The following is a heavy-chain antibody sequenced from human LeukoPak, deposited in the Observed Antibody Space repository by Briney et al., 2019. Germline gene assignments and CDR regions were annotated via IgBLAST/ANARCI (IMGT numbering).Heavy chain of an antibody. CDR2: VLTSGTA. V-gene: IGHV4-4*07. Sequence: SETLSLTCSISRGSIRSSSWTWIRQPAGKGLEWIGLVLTSGTAIYNPSLKSRVTMSLDTSKSQFSLNVTSVTAADTAVYYCTRVSYFAFWSESYSSPPGDAFDIWGQGTMVIASS. J-gene: IGHJ3*02. CDR1: RGSIRSSS. CDR3: TRVSYFAFWSESYSSPPGDAFDI. D-gene: IGHD3-3*01.